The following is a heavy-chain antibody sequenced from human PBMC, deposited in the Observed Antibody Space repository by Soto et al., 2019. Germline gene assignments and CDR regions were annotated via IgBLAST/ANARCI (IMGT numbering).Heavy chain of an antibody. CDR1: GGTRSSFG. J-gene: IGHJ5*02. CDR2: IIPLYGTT. Sequence: ASVEVSCKAAGGTRSSFGISWVRQVPGQGLEWMGSIIPLYGTTNYAQRFRDRVAFIADDSTNMIYMELMSLRSDDTAIYSCARDIPTYYDSSFDWSDPWGQGVLVTVSS. D-gene: IGHD3-16*01. CDR3: ARDIPTYYDSSFDWSDP. V-gene: IGHV1-69*13.